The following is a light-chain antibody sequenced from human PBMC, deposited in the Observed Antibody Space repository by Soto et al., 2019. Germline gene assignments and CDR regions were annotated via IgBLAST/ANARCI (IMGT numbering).Light chain of an antibody. CDR1: QSIYDK. V-gene: IGKV3-11*01. J-gene: IGKJ4*01. Sequence: EIVMTQSPATLSVSPGERVSLSCRASQSIYDKLAWYQQKPGQTPRLLIYDASTRTFDVPATFSGSGSGTDFTLTISSLEPEDFAVYYCQQSSNWPPELTFGGGTKVDIK. CDR3: QQSSNWPPELT. CDR2: DAS.